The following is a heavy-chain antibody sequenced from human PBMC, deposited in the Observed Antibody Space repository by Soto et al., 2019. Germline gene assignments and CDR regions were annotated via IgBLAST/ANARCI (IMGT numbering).Heavy chain of an antibody. Sequence: EARLVQSGGGLVQPGGSLRLSCAAYEFSVGGNYMSWVRQAPGKGLELVSLIYSGGNPFYADSMKGRFTLSRDNSNNMLYLQMDSLRAKDTAVYYCARGPNSDCWGQGTLVIVSS. CDR3: ARGPNSDC. CDR1: EFSVGGNY. CDR2: IYSGGNP. D-gene: IGHD2-21*01. V-gene: IGHV3-53*01. J-gene: IGHJ4*02.